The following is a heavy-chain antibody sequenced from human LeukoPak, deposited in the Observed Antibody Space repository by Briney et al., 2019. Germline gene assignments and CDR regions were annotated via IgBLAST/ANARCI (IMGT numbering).Heavy chain of an antibody. CDR2: INSDGNDR. CDR3: AKEKGHHQYSTYYFDY. J-gene: IGHJ4*02. V-gene: IGHV3-74*01. D-gene: IGHD2-21*01. CDR1: GFTFSTSW. Sequence: PGGSLRLSCAASGFTFSTSWMHWVRQAPGEGLVWVSRINSDGNDRNYADSVKGRFTISRDNAKNTLYLQMNSLRAEDTAVYYCAKEKGHHQYSTYYFDYWGQGTLVTVSS.